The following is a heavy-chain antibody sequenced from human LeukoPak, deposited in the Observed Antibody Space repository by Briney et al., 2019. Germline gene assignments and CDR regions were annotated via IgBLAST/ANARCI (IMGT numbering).Heavy chain of an antibody. CDR3: ARDRGGSYGPGAFDI. J-gene: IGHJ3*02. CDR2: IGTAGDT. Sequence: GGSLRLSCAASGFTFSSYDMHWVRQATGKGLEWVSAIGTAGDTYYPGSVKGRFTISRDNSKNTLYLQMNSLRAEDTAVYYCARDRGGSYGPGAFDIWGQGTMVTVSS. CDR1: GFTFSSYD. D-gene: IGHD1-26*01. V-gene: IGHV3-13*01.